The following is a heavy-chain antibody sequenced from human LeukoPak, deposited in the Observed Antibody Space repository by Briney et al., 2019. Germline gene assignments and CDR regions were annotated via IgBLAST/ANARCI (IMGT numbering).Heavy chain of an antibody. D-gene: IGHD3-3*01. Sequence: ASETLSLTCTVSGGSINSNNYYWGWIRQPPGKGLEWIGSIYSSGSAYYNPSLKSRVTISVDTSKNQFSLRLSSVTAADTAVYYCQSRYLEWLLEYWGQGTLVTVSS. CDR1: GGSINSNNYY. J-gene: IGHJ4*02. V-gene: IGHV4-39*01. CDR2: IYSSGSA. CDR3: QSRYLEWLLEY.